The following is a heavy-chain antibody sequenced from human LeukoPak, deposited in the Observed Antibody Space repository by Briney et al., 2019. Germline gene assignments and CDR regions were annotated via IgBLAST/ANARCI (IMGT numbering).Heavy chain of an antibody. Sequence: ASVKVSCKASGYTFTSYGISWVRQAPGQGLEWMGWISAYNGNTNYAQKLQGRVTMTTDTSTSTAYMELRSLRSDDTAVYYCARSRGYGILTGYYRYNWFDPWGQGTLVTVSS. D-gene: IGHD3-9*01. CDR3: ARSRGYGILTGYYRYNWFDP. CDR2: ISAYNGNT. J-gene: IGHJ5*02. V-gene: IGHV1-18*01. CDR1: GYTFTSYG.